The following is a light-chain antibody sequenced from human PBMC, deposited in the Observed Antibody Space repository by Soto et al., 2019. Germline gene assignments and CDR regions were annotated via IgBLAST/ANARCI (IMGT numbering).Light chain of an antibody. CDR3: MQDLQTPRT. V-gene: IGKV2-28*01. CDR2: LGS. Sequence: DIVMTQSPLSLPVTPGEPASIPCRSSQNLLHSNGYNYLDWYLQKPGQSPQLLIYLGSNRASGVPDRSSGSGSGTDFTLKISRVEAEDVGIYYCMQDLQTPRTFGQGTKLEIK. J-gene: IGKJ2*01. CDR1: QNLLHSNGYNY.